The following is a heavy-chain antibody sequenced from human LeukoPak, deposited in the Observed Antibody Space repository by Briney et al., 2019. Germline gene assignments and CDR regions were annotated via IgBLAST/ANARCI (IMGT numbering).Heavy chain of an antibody. Sequence: PSETLSLTCTVSGVSISSYYWSWIRQPPGKGLEWIGYIYYSGSTNYNPSLKSRVTISVDTSKNQFSLKLSSVTAADTAVYYCARDNWNYGSSMDVWGQGTTVTVSS. CDR2: IYYSGST. CDR1: GVSISSYY. CDR3: ARDNWNYGSSMDV. J-gene: IGHJ6*02. V-gene: IGHV4-59*01. D-gene: IGHD1-7*01.